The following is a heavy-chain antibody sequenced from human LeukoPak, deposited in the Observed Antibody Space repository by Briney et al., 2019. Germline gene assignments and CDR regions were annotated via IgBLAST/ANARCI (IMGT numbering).Heavy chain of an antibody. CDR3: AKDGGF. V-gene: IGHV3-23*01. Sequence: GGSLRLSCAASGFTFSTYAKIWVRQAPGKGLEWVSALSGSGGSTYYADSVKGRFTISRDNSKNTVYLRMNSLRAEDTALYYCAKDGGFWGQGTLDTVSS. CDR2: LSGSGGST. CDR1: GFTFSTYA. D-gene: IGHD2-15*01. J-gene: IGHJ4*02.